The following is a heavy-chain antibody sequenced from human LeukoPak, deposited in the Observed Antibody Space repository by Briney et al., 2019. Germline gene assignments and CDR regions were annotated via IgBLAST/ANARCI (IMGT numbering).Heavy chain of an antibody. J-gene: IGHJ3*02. CDR2: IYHSGST. V-gene: IGHV4-39*07. D-gene: IGHD3-9*01. Sequence: PSETLSLTCTVSGGSISSGSYYWGWIRQPPGKGLEWIGSIYHSGSTYYNPSLKSRVTISVDTSKNQFSLKLSSVTAADTAVYYCARVLTDYDTRALNAFDIWGQGTMVTVSS. CDR3: ARVLTDYDTRALNAFDI. CDR1: GGSISSGSYY.